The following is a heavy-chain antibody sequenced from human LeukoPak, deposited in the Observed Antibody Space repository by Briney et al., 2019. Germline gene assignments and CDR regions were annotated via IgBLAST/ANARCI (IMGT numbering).Heavy chain of an antibody. CDR1: GGSFSGYY. CDR3: ARRNRYCSSTSCYSGRAWIDP. CDR2: INHSGST. J-gene: IGHJ5*02. Sequence: SESLSLTCAVYGGSFSGYYWSWIRQPPGKGLEWIGEINHSGSTNYNPSLKSRVTISVDTSKNQFSLKLSSVTAADTAVYYCARRNRYCSSTSCYSGRAWIDPWGQGTLVTVSS. D-gene: IGHD2-2*01. V-gene: IGHV4-34*01.